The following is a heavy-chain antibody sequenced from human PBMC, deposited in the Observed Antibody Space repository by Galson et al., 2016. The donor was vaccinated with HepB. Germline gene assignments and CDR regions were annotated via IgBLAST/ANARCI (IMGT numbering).Heavy chain of an antibody. V-gene: IGHV1-18*01. Sequence: SVKVSCKASGYTFSRTGISWVRQAPGQGLEWMGWISGYNGDTNYAQKLQGRVTMTTDTSTTTAYMELRSLRSDDTAVYYWARAYLYYYFDYWGQGTLVTVSS. D-gene: IGHD2-2*02. CDR1: GYTFSRTG. J-gene: IGHJ4*02. CDR3: ARAYLYYYFDY. CDR2: ISGYNGDT.